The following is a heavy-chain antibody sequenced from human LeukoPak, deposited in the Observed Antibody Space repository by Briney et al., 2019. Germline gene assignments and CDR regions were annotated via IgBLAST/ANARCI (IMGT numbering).Heavy chain of an antibody. J-gene: IGHJ4*02. Sequence: PSETLSLTCAVSGYSISSGYYWGWIRPPPGKGLEWIGSIYHSGSTYYNPSLKSRVTISVDTSKNQFSLKLSSVTAADTAVYYCARQSIAARPNFDYWGQGTLVTVSS. D-gene: IGHD6-6*01. CDR1: GYSISSGYY. CDR2: IYHSGST. V-gene: IGHV4-38-2*01. CDR3: ARQSIAARPNFDY.